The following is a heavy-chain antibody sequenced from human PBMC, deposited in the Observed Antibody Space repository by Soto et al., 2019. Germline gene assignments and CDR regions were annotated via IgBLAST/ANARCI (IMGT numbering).Heavy chain of an antibody. D-gene: IGHD2-8*01. V-gene: IGHV3-15*02. CDR3: FADVPNLVYPFDY. CDR1: GVTFSNAW. Sequence: EVQLVESGGTLVKPGGSLRLSCAASGVTFSNAWMTWVRQAPGKGLEWVGLIKSAAGGGTRDYAAPVKGRFTISRDDSTSTVYLQMNSLKIEDTAMYYCFADVPNLVYPFDYWGQGTLVTVSS. J-gene: IGHJ4*02. CDR2: IKSAAGGGTR.